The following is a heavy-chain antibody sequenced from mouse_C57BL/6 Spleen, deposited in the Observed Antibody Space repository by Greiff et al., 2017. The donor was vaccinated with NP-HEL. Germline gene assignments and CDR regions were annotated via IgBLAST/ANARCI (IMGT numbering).Heavy chain of an antibody. CDR2: IDPSDSYT. Sequence: QVQLQQSGAELVMPGASVKLSCKASGYTFTSYWMHWVKQRPGQGLEWIGEIDPSDSYTNYNQKFKGKSTLTVDKSSSTAYMQLSSLTSEDSAVYYCARGGGLLRYFDVWGTGTTVTVSS. D-gene: IGHD2-3*01. V-gene: IGHV1-69*01. J-gene: IGHJ1*03. CDR3: ARGGGLLRYFDV. CDR1: GYTFTSYW.